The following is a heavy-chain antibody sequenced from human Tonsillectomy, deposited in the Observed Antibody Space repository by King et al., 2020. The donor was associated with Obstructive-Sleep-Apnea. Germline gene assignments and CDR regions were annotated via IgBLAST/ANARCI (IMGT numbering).Heavy chain of an antibody. CDR1: GFTFSSYS. CDR2: IRCSSSYL. V-gene: IGHV3-21*01. CDR3: ARDISGSYLNDY. Sequence: DVQLVESGGGLVKPGGSLRLSCAASGFTFSSYSMNWVRQAPGKGLEWVSFIRCSSSYLYYADSVKGRFTISRDNAKNSLYLQMNSLRAEDTAVYYCARDISGSYLNDYWGQGTLVTVSS. J-gene: IGHJ4*02. D-gene: IGHD1-26*01.